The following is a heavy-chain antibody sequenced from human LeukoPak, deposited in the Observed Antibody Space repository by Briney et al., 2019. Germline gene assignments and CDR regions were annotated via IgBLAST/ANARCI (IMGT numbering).Heavy chain of an antibody. V-gene: IGHV4-4*07. J-gene: IGHJ6*03. CDR3: ARVDDSSGYYYADYMDV. CDR1: GGSISSYY. Sequence: SSETLSLTCTVSGGSISSYYWSWIRQPAGKGLEWIGRIYTSGSTNYNPSLKSRVTMSVETSKNQFSLKLSSVTAADTAVYYCARVDDSSGYYYADYMDVWGKGTTVTVSS. CDR2: IYTSGST. D-gene: IGHD3-22*01.